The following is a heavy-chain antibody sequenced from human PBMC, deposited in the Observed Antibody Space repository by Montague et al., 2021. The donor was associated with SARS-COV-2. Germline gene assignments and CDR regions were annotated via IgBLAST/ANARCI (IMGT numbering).Heavy chain of an antibody. J-gene: IGHJ6*02. Sequence: TLSLTCTVSGGAINRGDYYWTWIRQPPGKGLEWIGNIYSTGDTSYSPSLKGRVGISLDTSKNQVSLNLRSVAAADTAVYYCAREVVHVDVLTDIPKILYYGLDVWGQGTPVAVSS. CDR3: AREVVHVDVLTDIPKILYYGLDV. D-gene: IGHD2-21*02. CDR2: IYSTGDT. CDR1: GGAINRGDYY. V-gene: IGHV4-30-4*08.